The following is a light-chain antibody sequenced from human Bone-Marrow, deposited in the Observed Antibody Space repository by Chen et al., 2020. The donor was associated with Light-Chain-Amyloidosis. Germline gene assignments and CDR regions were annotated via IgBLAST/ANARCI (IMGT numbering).Light chain of an antibody. CDR3: SSYTITNTLV. CDR2: EVT. J-gene: IGLJ1*01. CDR1: SSDVGGDNH. Sequence: QSALTQPASVSGSPGQSITLCCTGTSSDVGGDNHVSWYQQHPDKAPKLMIYEVTNRPSWVPDRFSGSKSDNTASLTISGLQTEDEADYFCSSYTITNTLVFGSGTRVTVL. V-gene: IGLV2-14*01.